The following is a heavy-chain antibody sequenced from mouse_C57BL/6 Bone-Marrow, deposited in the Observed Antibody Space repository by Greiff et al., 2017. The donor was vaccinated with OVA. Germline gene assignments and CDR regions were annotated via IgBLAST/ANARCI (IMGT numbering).Heavy chain of an antibody. CDR1: GFNIKDYY. Sequence: EVQLQQSGAELVKPGASVKLSCTASGFNIKDYYMHWVKQRTEQGLEWIGRIDPEDGETKYAPKFKGKATITADTSSNTAYLQLSSLTSEDTAVYYCARSHYYGSSYDAMDYWGQGTSVTVSS. CDR2: IDPEDGET. D-gene: IGHD1-1*01. J-gene: IGHJ4*01. V-gene: IGHV14-2*01. CDR3: ARSHYYGSSYDAMDY.